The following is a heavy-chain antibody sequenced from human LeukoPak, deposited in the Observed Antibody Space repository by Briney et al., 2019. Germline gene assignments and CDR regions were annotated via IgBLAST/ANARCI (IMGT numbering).Heavy chain of an antibody. J-gene: IGHJ4*02. Sequence: PGGSLRLSCAASGFTFNNYWMSWVRQAPGKGLEWVANIKQDGSGKYYVDSVKGRFTISRDNAKNSLYLQMNSLRADDAAMYYCARDSRALPSWGQGTLVTVSS. CDR1: GFTFNNYW. V-gene: IGHV3-7*01. CDR3: ARDSRALPS. CDR2: IKQDGSGK.